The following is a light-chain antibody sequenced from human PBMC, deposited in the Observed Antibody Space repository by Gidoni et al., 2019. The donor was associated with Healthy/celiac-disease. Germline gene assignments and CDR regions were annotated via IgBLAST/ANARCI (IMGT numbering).Light chain of an antibody. CDR3: QQGPNT. CDR2: GAS. CDR1: QSVSSSY. V-gene: IGKV3-20*01. Sequence: EIVLTQSPGTLSLSPGERATLSCRASQSVSSSYLAWYQPKPGQAPRLLIYGASSRATGIPDRFSGSGSGTDFTLTISRLEPEDFAVYYCQQGPNTFGQGTKLEIK. J-gene: IGKJ2*01.